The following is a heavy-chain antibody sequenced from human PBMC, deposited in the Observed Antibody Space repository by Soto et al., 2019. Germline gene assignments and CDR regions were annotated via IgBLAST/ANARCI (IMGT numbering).Heavy chain of an antibody. D-gene: IGHD6-13*01. J-gene: IGHJ4*02. CDR1: GCTFNSYG. CDR2: INAYXRNT. CDR3: ARELGKQLVDY. Sequence: GXSVKVSCKASGCTFNSYGISWVRQAPGQGLECVRRINAYXRNTKYPKKIQXXVTMTTDXXTSTAYMELRSLRYDETAVYYCARELGKQLVDYWGQGTLVTLSS. V-gene: IGHV1-18*01.